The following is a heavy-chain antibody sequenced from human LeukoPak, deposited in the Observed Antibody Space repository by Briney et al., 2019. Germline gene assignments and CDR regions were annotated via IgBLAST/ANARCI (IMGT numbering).Heavy chain of an antibody. J-gene: IGHJ4*02. V-gene: IGHV1-69*13. D-gene: IGHD3-22*01. CDR3: ATMRPYYYDSSGYTYYFDY. Sequence: ASVKVSCKASGGTFSSYAISWVRQAPGQGLEWMGGIIPIFGTANYAQKFQGRVTITADESTSTAYMELSSLRSEDTAVYYCATMRPYYYDSSGYTYYFDYWGQGTLVTVSS. CDR1: GGTFSSYA. CDR2: IIPIFGTA.